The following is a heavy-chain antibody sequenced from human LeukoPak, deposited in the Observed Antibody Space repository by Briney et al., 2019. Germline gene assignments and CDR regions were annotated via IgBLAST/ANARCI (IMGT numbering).Heavy chain of an antibody. CDR1: GFTFSSYA. V-gene: IGHV3-64*01. Sequence: GGSLRLSCAASGFTFSSYAMHWVRQAPGKGLEYVSAISSNGGSTYYANSVKGRFTISRDNSKNTLYLQMGSLRAEDMAVYYCARSTLFGVVTPLGCWGQGTLVTVSS. CDR2: ISSNGGST. CDR3: ARSTLFGVVTPLGC. D-gene: IGHD3-3*01. J-gene: IGHJ4*02.